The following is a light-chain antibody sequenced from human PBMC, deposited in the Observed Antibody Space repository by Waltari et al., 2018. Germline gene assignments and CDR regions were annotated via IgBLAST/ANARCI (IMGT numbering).Light chain of an antibody. CDR3: QQYGNSPRT. Sequence: ENVLTQSTGTLSLSPGDRATVSCRAGQSVSSRYLAWYQQHPGQAPRLLIYAASSRATGIPDRFSGSGSGTNFTLTISRLEPEDFAVYYCQQYGNSPRTFVQGTNLEIK. V-gene: IGKV3-20*01. J-gene: IGKJ2*01. CDR2: AAS. CDR1: QSVSSRY.